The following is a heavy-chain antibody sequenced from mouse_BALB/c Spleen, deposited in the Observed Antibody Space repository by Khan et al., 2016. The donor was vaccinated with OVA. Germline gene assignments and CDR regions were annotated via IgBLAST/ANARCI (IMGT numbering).Heavy chain of an antibody. V-gene: IGHV3-2*02. Sequence: EVQLQESGPGLVKPSQSLSLTCTVTGYSITSDYAWNWIRQFPGNKLEWMGYINYSGTTSKKPSLKSRISITRDTSKNQFVLQLNSVTTEDTATYYCVRGRAYWGQGTLVTVSA. J-gene: IGHJ3*01. CDR2: INYSGTT. CDR1: GYSITSDYA. CDR3: VRGRAY.